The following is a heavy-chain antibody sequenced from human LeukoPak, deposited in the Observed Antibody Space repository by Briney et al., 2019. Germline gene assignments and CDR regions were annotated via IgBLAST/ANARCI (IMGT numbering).Heavy chain of an antibody. Sequence: GGSLRLSCAASAFTFSSYWMHWVRQAPGKGLVWVSRINPDGSSKTYADSVKGRFTTSRDNSKNTLYLEMNNLRAEDTAVYYCAKRTMPDHDAFDIWGQGTMVTVSS. V-gene: IGHV3-74*01. D-gene: IGHD2-2*01. CDR3: AKRTMPDHDAFDI. CDR2: INPDGSSK. CDR1: AFTFSSYW. J-gene: IGHJ3*02.